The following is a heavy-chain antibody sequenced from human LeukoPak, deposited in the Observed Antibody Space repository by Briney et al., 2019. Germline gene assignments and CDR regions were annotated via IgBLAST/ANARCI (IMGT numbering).Heavy chain of an antibody. CDR2: INAGNGNT. D-gene: IGHD3-22*01. CDR1: GYTFTSYA. Sequence: ASVKVSCKASGYTFTSYAMHWVRQAPGQRLEWMGWINAGNGNTKYSQKFQGRVTITRDTSASTAYMELSSLRSEDTAVYYCARDAPYDYYYDSSGHFDYWGQGTLVTVSS. V-gene: IGHV1-3*01. J-gene: IGHJ4*02. CDR3: ARDAPYDYYYDSSGHFDY.